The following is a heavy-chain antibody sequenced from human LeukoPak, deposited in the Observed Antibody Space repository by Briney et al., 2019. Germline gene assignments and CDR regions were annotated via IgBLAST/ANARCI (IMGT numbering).Heavy chain of an antibody. CDR1: GYTFTSYG. V-gene: IGHV1-18*01. CDR2: ISAYNGNT. Sequence: ASVKVSCKASGYTFTSYGISWVRQAPGQGLEWMGRISAYNGNTNYAQKLQGRVTMTTDTSTSTAYMELRSLRSDDTAVYYCARGGRDILTGYYTDFYYGMDVWGQGATVTVSS. J-gene: IGHJ6*02. CDR3: ARGGRDILTGYYTDFYYGMDV. D-gene: IGHD3-9*01.